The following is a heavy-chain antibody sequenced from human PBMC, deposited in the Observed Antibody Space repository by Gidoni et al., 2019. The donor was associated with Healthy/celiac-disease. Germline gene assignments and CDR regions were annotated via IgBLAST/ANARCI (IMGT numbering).Heavy chain of an antibody. V-gene: IGHV4-39*01. J-gene: IGHJ6*02. CDR3: ARQRVDCSGGSCYSGSLGMDV. CDR1: GGSISSSSSS. CDR2: IYYSGST. D-gene: IGHD2-15*01. Sequence: QLQLQESGPGQVKPSEPLSLTGTVSGGSISSSSSSWGWNRQPPGKGLEWIGIIYYSGSTYDHPSLTIRVTISVDTSKNQFSLKLSSVTAADTAVYYCARQRVDCSGGSCYSGSLGMDVWGQGTTVTVSS.